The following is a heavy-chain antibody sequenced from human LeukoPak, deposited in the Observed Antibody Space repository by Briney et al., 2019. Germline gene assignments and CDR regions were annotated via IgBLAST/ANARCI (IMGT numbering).Heavy chain of an antibody. J-gene: IGHJ4*02. V-gene: IGHV3-30*03. Sequence: GGSLRLSCAATGFTFSHFAMHWVRQAPNKGLEWVAVISYDGKKNYYADSVKGRFTLSRDDSKNTVYLQMNRLRAEDTAVYFCVRGSKIRGVIPEGEFDYWGQGTLVTVSS. CDR1: GFTFSHFA. CDR3: VRGSKIRGVIPEGEFDY. CDR2: ISYDGKKN. D-gene: IGHD3-10*01.